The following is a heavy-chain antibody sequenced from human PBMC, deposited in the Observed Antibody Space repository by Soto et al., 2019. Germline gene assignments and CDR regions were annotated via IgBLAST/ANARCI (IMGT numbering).Heavy chain of an antibody. CDR3: ARLDSIVVVITTIPGPQDAFDI. CDR2: MNPNSGNT. J-gene: IGHJ3*02. Sequence: GASVKVSCKASGYTFTSYDINWVRQATGQGLEWMGWMNPNSGNTGYAQKFQGRVTMTRNTSISTAYMELSSLRSEDTAMYYCARLDSIVVVITTIPGPQDAFDIWGQGTMVTVSS. V-gene: IGHV1-8*01. D-gene: IGHD3-22*01. CDR1: GYTFTSYD.